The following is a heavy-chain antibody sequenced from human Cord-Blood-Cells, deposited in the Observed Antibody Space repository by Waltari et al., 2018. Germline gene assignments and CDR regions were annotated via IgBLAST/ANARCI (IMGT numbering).Heavy chain of an antibody. CDR2: INSDGSST. J-gene: IGHJ4*02. D-gene: IGHD1-1*01. CDR3: ARGNWDSHDY. V-gene: IGHV3-74*01. CDR1: GFTFSSYW. Sequence: EVQLVESGGGLVQPGGSLRLSCAASGFTFSSYWMHWVRQAPGKGLVGVSRINSDGSSTSYADSVKGRFTISRDNAKNTLYLQINSLRAEDTAVYYCARGNWDSHDYWGQGTLVTVSS.